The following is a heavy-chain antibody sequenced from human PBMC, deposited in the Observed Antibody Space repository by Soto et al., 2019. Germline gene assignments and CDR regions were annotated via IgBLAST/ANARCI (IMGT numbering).Heavy chain of an antibody. J-gene: IGHJ4*02. CDR2: ISGSGGSA. CDR3: AKVGY. V-gene: IGHV3-23*01. CDR1: GFTYESYA. Sequence: GGSLRLCCAASGFTYESYAMSWVRQAPGKGLEWVSAISGSGGSAYYADYVKGRFTISRDNSKNTLYLQMNSLRAEDTAVDDGAKVGYWGQGTLVTVSS.